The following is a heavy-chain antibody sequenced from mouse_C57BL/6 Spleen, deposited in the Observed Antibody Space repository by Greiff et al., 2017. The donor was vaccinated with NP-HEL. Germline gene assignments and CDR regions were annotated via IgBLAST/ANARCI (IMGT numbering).Heavy chain of an antibody. J-gene: IGHJ2*01. Sequence: QVQLQQSGPELVKPGASVKISCKASGYAFSSSWMNWVKQRPGKGLEWIGRIYPGDGDTNYNGKLKGKATLTADKSSSTAYMQLSSLTSEDSAVYFCAYGNYYFDYWGQGTTLTVSS. D-gene: IGHD2-10*02. CDR3: AYGNYYFDY. V-gene: IGHV1-82*01. CDR2: IYPGDGDT. CDR1: GYAFSSSW.